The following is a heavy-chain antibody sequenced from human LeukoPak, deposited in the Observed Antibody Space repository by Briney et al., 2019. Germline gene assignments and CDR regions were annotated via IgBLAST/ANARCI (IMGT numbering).Heavy chain of an antibody. CDR2: ISCRGGST. D-gene: IGHD3-22*01. V-gene: IGHV3-23*01. J-gene: IGHJ4*02. Sequence: TGGSPRLSCAAPGFTFSSDDMSWVRQAPGKGLGWVTGISCRGGSTYYADSVKGRFAISRDNSKNTLYLRMNSLRAEDTAVYYCAKHTYYYESSGTTALFDYWGQGTLVTVSS. CDR1: GFTFSSDD. CDR3: AKHTYYYESSGTTALFDY.